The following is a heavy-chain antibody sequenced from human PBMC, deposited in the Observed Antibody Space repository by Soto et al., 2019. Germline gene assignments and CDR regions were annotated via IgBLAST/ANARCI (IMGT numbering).Heavy chain of an antibody. CDR1: GYTFTSYY. J-gene: IGHJ6*02. CDR3: ARDLKKDIVVVVAATYGMDV. Sequence: ASVKVSCKASGYTFTSYYMHWVRQAPGQGLEWMGIINPSGGSTSYAQKFQGRVTMTRDTSTSTVYMELSSLRSEDTAVYYCARDLKKDIVVVVAATYGMDVWGQ. CDR2: INPSGGST. D-gene: IGHD2-15*01. V-gene: IGHV1-46*01.